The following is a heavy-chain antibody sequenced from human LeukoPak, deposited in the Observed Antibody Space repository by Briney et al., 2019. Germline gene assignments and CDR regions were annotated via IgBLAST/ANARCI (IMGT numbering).Heavy chain of an antibody. CDR1: GYTFTSYD. V-gene: IGHV1-8*01. Sequence: GASVKVSCKASGYTFTSYDIHWVRQATGQGLEWMGWMNPNSGNTGYAQKFQGRVTMTRNTSISTAYMELSSLRSEDTAVYYCARGGSSWYAENYFGYWGQGTLVTVSS. J-gene: IGHJ4*02. CDR3: ARGGSSWYAENYFGY. CDR2: MNPNSGNT. D-gene: IGHD6-13*01.